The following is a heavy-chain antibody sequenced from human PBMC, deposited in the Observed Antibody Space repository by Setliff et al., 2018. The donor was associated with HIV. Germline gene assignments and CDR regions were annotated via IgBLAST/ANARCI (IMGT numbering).Heavy chain of an antibody. CDR2: IRGKSDII. D-gene: IGHD3-22*01. V-gene: IGHV3-48*01. J-gene: IGHJ4*02. Sequence: PGGSLRLSCVASSGFAFSDNPMNWVRQAPGKGLEWISHIRGKSDIIKYAESVMGRYTISRDNAKNSPYLEMNSLRAEDTAIYYCARDYNYIFDSWGQGVLVTVSS. CDR1: GFAFSDNP. CDR3: ARDYNYIFDS.